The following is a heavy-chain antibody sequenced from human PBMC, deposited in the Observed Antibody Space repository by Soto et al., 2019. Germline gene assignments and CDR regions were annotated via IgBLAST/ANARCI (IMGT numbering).Heavy chain of an antibody. CDR1: GFTFSDDY. J-gene: IGHJ4*02. Sequence: GSLRLSCAASGFTFSDDYMSWIRQAAGKGLEWVSYISPSSSYTNYADSVKGRFTISRDNAKNSLYLQMNSLRAEDTAVYYCARDRRGIAAAGSHFDYWGQGTLVTVSS. CDR3: ARDRRGIAAAGSHFDY. D-gene: IGHD6-13*01. V-gene: IGHV3-11*05. CDR2: ISPSSSYT.